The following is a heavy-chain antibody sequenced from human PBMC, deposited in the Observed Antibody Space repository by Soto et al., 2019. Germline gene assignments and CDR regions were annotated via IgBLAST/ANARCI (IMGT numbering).Heavy chain of an antibody. Sequence: TLSLTSSVSGGSTSRGGTYWSWIRQHPGEGLEYIGYIYETGATYYKPSLKSRVSISADTSKNQFSLKLSSVTGADTAVYFCARIAVPGASYWGQGTLVTVSS. D-gene: IGHD7-27*01. J-gene: IGHJ4*02. CDR3: ARIAVPGASY. CDR1: GGSTSRGGTY. V-gene: IGHV4-31*02. CDR2: IYETGAT.